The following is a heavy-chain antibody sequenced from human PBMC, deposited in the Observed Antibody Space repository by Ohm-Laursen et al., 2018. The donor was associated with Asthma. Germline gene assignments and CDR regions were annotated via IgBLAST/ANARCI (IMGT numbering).Heavy chain of an antibody. CDR1: GYTFTSYY. D-gene: IGHD3-3*01. Sequence: SVKVSCKASGYTFTSYYMHWVRQAPGQGLEWMGIINPSGGSTSYAQKFQGRVTMTRDTSTSTVYMELSSLRSEDTAVYYCAREMWTPYGITIFGVVTGFDYWGQGTLVTVSS. V-gene: IGHV1-46*01. J-gene: IGHJ4*02. CDR3: AREMWTPYGITIFGVVTGFDY. CDR2: INPSGGST.